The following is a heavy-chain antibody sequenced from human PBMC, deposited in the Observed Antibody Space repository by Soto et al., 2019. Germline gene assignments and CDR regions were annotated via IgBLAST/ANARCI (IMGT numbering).Heavy chain of an antibody. J-gene: IGHJ4*02. Sequence: GGSLRLSCAASGFTFSDYYMSWIRQAPGKGLEWVSYISSSGSTIYYADSVKGRFTISRDNAKNSLYLQMNSLRAEDTAVYYCARDNLDYGDYKGYFDYWGQGTLVTVSS. CDR3: ARDNLDYGDYKGYFDY. V-gene: IGHV3-11*01. D-gene: IGHD4-17*01. CDR1: GFTFSDYY. CDR2: ISSSGSTI.